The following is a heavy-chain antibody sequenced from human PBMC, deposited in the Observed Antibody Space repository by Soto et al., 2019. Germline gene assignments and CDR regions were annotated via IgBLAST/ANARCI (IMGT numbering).Heavy chain of an antibody. CDR2: FDPEDGET. J-gene: IGHJ1*01. CDR3: APYYYDSSGYYLEYFQH. CDR1: GYTLTELS. V-gene: IGHV1-24*01. Sequence: QVQLVQSGAEVKKPGASVKVSCKVSGYTLTELSMHWVRQAPGKGLEWMGGFDPEDGETIYAQKFQGRVTMTEETPTDTAYMELSSLRSDDTAVYYCAPYYYDSSGYYLEYFQHWGQGTLVTVSS. D-gene: IGHD3-22*01.